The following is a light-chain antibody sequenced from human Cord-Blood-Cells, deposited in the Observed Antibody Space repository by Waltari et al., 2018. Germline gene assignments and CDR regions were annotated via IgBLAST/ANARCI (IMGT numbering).Light chain of an antibody. Sequence: QSALNQPASVSGSSGPSITIPCTGTHSDVGGYNYVSWYQQHPGQAPKPMLYDVSNRPSGVSNRFSGSKSGNTASLTISGLQAEDEADYYCSSYTSSSTNWVFGGGTKLTVL. V-gene: IGLV2-14*03. CDR2: DVS. J-gene: IGLJ3*02. CDR3: SSYTSSSTNWV. CDR1: HSDVGGYNY.